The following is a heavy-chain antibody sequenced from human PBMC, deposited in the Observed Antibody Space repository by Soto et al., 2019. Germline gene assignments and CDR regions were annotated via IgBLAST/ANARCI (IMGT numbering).Heavy chain of an antibody. CDR1: RSSISSAGYW. CDR2: IYHSGST. V-gene: IGHV4-30-2*01. CDR3: AREQVVAAQR. D-gene: IGHD2-15*01. J-gene: IGHJ4*02. Sequence: SQTLSLTCAFPRSSISSAGYWCHWIRQPPGKGLEWMGYIYHSGSTYYNPSLNSRVTISIDRSKNHFALKLSSVTAADTAVYYCAREQVVAAQRWGQGTLVTVSS.